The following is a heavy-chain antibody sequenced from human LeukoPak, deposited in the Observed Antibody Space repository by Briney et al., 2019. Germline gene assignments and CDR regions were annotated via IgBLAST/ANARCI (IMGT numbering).Heavy chain of an antibody. V-gene: IGHV3-49*04. Sequence: GGSLRLSCAASGFTFSNCAMSWVRQAPEKGLEWVGFIRSKAYGGTTEYAASVKGRFTISRDDSKSIAYLQMNSLKTEDTAVYYCTRGFIAVAGTTYYFDYWGQGTLVTVSS. J-gene: IGHJ4*02. CDR3: TRGFIAVAGTTYYFDY. CDR1: GFTFSNCA. D-gene: IGHD6-19*01. CDR2: IRSKAYGGTT.